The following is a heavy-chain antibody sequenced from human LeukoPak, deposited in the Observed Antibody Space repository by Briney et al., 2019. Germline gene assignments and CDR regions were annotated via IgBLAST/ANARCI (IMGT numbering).Heavy chain of an antibody. V-gene: IGHV3-23*01. CDR3: AKGGSGGSNYYYGMDV. CDR1: GFIFSSYG. CDR2: ISGGSGDT. D-gene: IGHD1-26*01. J-gene: IGHJ6*02. Sequence: GGCLRLSCAASGFIFSSYGMSWVRQAPEKGLEWVSAISGGSGDTYYADSVKGRFTVYRDNSKNTLHLQRHSLRDEDKAVYYCAKGGSGGSNYYYGMDVWGQGTTVTVSS.